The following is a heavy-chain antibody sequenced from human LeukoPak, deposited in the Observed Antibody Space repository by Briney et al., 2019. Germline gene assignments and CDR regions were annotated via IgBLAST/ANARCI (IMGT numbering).Heavy chain of an antibody. D-gene: IGHD1-14*01. V-gene: IGHV3-48*03. CDR2: ISSSGSTI. CDR1: GFTFSSYE. J-gene: IGHJ4*02. CDR3: ARESTGVWFYYYFDY. Sequence: GGSLRLSCAASGFTFSSYEMNWVRQAPGKGLEWVSYISSSGSTIYYADSVKGRFTISGDNAKNSLYLQMNSLRAEDTAVYYCARESTGVWFYYYFDYWGQGTLVTVSS.